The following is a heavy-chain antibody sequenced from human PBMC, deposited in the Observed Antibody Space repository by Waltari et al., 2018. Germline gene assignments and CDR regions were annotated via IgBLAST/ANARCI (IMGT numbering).Heavy chain of an antibody. CDR1: GLNVTKNW. CDR2: IYPGDSDI. D-gene: IGHD2-15*01. CDR3: ARQTAAVDPFDY. Sequence: EVQLVQSGAEVKKPGESLKIPCKVSGLNVTKNWLAWVRQMPGKGLEWVGMIYPGDSDIRYSPSLQGQVTISVDESINTAFLQWTSLKASDTAIYFCARQTAAVDPFDYWGQGTLVTVSS. V-gene: IGHV5-51*01. J-gene: IGHJ4*02.